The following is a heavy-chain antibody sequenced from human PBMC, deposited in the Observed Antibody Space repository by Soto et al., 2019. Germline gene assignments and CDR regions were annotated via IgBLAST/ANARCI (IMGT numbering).Heavy chain of an antibody. Sequence: QVQLQESGPGLAKPSETLSLTCTVSGGSISSYYWSWIRQPTGKGLEWIGYIYYSGSTNYNPSLKSRVTISVDTSKNQFSLKLSSVTAADTAVYYCARGRGGWFINQLLNAFDIWGQGTMVTVSS. CDR1: GGSISSYY. CDR2: IYYSGST. V-gene: IGHV4-59*01. D-gene: IGHD2-2*01. CDR3: ARGRGGWFINQLLNAFDI. J-gene: IGHJ3*02.